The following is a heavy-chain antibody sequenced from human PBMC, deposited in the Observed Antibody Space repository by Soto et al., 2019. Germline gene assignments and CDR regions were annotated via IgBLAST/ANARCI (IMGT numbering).Heavy chain of an antibody. J-gene: IGHJ4*02. V-gene: IGHV4-38-2*01. CDR2: IYYSGGI. CDR3: ARVRSSSFRYFDF. Sequence: SETLSLTCVVSGFSISSGFYWGWIRQSPGKGLEWIGSIYYSGGIYYNPSLRSRISVALDTSKNQFSLKINSVSAAEKAVYYCARVRSSSFRYFDFWGPGLLVT. CDR1: GFSISSGFY.